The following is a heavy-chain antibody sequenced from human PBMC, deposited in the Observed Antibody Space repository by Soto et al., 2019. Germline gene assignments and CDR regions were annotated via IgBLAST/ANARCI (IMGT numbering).Heavy chain of an antibody. J-gene: IGHJ4*02. CDR2: ISGSGGST. CDR1: GFTFSSYA. V-gene: IGHV3-23*01. D-gene: IGHD2-15*01. CDR3: AKDLMRFGYCSGGSCYLFDY. Sequence: PGGSLRLSCAASGFTFSSYAMSWVRQAPGKGLEWVSAISGSGGSTYYGHSVKGRFTISRDNSKNTLYLQMNSLRAEDTAVYYCAKDLMRFGYCSGGSCYLFDYSGQGSLVIVSS.